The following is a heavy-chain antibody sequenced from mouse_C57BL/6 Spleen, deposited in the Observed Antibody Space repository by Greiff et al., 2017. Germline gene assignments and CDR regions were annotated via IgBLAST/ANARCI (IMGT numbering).Heavy chain of an antibody. D-gene: IGHD1-1*01. V-gene: IGHV1-82*01. J-gene: IGHJ4*01. Sequence: VQLQQSGPELVKPGASVKISCKASGYAFSSSWMNWVKQRPGKGLEWIGRIYPGDGDTNYNGKFKGKATLTADKSSSTAYMQLSSLTSEDSAVYFCARRATVGYYYAMDCWGQGTSVTVSS. CDR1: GYAFSSSW. CDR3: ARRATVGYYYAMDC. CDR2: IYPGDGDT.